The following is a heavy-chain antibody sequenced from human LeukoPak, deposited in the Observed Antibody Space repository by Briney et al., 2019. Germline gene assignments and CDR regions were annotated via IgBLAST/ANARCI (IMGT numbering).Heavy chain of an antibody. Sequence: GASVKVSCKASGYTFTSYGISWVRQAPGQGLGWMGWISAYNGNTIYAQKFQGRVTMTEDTSTDTAYTELSSLKSEDTAVYYCATRYYCSSTSCYAAFDYWGQGTLVTVSS. J-gene: IGHJ4*02. CDR2: ISAYNGNT. V-gene: IGHV1-18*01. CDR1: GYTFTSYG. CDR3: ATRYYCSSTSCYAAFDY. D-gene: IGHD2-2*01.